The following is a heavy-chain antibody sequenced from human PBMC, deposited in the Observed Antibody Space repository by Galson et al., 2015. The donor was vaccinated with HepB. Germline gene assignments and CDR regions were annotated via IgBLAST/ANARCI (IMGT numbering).Heavy chain of an antibody. Sequence: SVKVSCKASGGTFSSYAISWVRQAPGQGLEWMGGIIPIFGIANYAQKFQGRVTITADESTSTAYMELSSLRTEDTAVYYCARDTQTSIAARGLDYWGQGTLVTVSS. J-gene: IGHJ4*02. D-gene: IGHD6-6*01. V-gene: IGHV1-69*13. CDR2: IIPIFGIA. CDR1: GGTFSSYA. CDR3: ARDTQTSIAARGLDY.